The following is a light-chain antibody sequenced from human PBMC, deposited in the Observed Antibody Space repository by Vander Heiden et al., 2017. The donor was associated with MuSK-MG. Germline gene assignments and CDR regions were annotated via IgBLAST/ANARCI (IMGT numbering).Light chain of an antibody. CDR2: GAS. CDR1: QSVSSSY. J-gene: IGKJ2*01. V-gene: IGKV3-20*01. Sequence: EIVLTQSPGTLSLSPGERATLSCRASQSVSSSYLDWYQQKPGQAPRLLIYGASSRATGIPDRFSGSGSGTDFTLTISRLEPEDFAVYYCQQYGSSVYTFGQGTKLEIK. CDR3: QQYGSSVYT.